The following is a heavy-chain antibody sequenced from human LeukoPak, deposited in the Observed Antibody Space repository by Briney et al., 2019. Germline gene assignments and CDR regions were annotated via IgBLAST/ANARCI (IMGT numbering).Heavy chain of an antibody. V-gene: IGHV1-2*02. J-gene: IGHJ3*02. CDR2: INPNSGDT. Sequence: ASVKVSCKASGYTXTGYYMYWVRQAPGQGLEWMGWINPNSGDTSYAQKFQGRVTMTRDTSISTAYMELSRLRSDDTAVYYCARERVVRDAFDIWGQGTMVTVSS. CDR1: GYTXTGYY. D-gene: IGHD2-2*01. CDR3: ARERVVRDAFDI.